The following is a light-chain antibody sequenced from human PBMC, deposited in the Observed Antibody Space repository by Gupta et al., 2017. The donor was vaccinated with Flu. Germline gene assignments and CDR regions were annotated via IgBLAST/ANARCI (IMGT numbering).Light chain of an antibody. Sequence: QSALTQPASVSGSPGQSITISCTGTSSDVGGSDYVSWYQKHPGKAPKLIIFDVSNRPSGVSGRFSGSKSGNTASLTISGLQAEDETDYYCSSYTSTSTFYVFGSGTKVTVL. J-gene: IGLJ1*01. CDR1: SSDVGGSDY. CDR2: DVS. CDR3: SSYTSTSTFYV. V-gene: IGLV2-14*03.